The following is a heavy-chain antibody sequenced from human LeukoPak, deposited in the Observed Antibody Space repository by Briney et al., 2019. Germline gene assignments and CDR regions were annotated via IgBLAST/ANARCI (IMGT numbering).Heavy chain of an antibody. D-gene: IGHD3-10*02. CDR1: GFTFGDYA. J-gene: IGHJ6*04. CDR2: VSSSGSTI. V-gene: IGHV3-48*03. CDR3: AELGITMIGGV. Sequence: GGSLRLSCTASGFTFGDYAMSWFRQAPGKGLEWVSYVSSSGSTIYYADSVKGRFTISRDNAKNSLYLQMNSLRAEDTAVYYCAELGITMIGGVWGKGTTVTISS.